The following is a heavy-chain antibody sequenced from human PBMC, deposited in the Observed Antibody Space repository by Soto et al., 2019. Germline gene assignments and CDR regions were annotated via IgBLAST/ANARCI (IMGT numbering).Heavy chain of an antibody. Sequence: SETLSLTCTVSGGSIGSYYWSWMRQPPGKGLEWIGYVYYSGSTNYNPSLKSRVTMSVDTSKNQFSLKLRSVTAADTAVYYCARGFSSSAFDYWGQGTLVTVS. J-gene: IGHJ4*02. D-gene: IGHD6-6*01. V-gene: IGHV4-59*01. CDR2: VYYSGST. CDR3: ARGFSSSAFDY. CDR1: GGSIGSYY.